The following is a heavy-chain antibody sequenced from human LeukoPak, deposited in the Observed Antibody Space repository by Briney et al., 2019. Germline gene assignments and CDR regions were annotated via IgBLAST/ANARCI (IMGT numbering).Heavy chain of an antibody. Sequence: GGSLGLSCAASGFTFSSYGMHWVRQAPGKGLEWVAVISYDGSNKYYADSVKGRFTISRDNSKNTLYLQMNSLRAEDTAVYYCAKDNYYGSGRYDYWGQGTLVTVSS. CDR2: ISYDGSNK. CDR1: GFTFSSYG. D-gene: IGHD3-10*01. J-gene: IGHJ4*02. CDR3: AKDNYYGSGRYDY. V-gene: IGHV3-30*18.